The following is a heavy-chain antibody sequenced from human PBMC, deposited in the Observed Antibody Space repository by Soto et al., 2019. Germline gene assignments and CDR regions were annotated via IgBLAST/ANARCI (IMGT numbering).Heavy chain of an antibody. Sequence: PGGSLRLSCAASGITFSDYYMSWIRQAPGKGLEWISYISSSGTTIYYADSVKGRYTISRDNAKNSLYLQMNSLRAEDTAVYYCVRTNGWFDPWGKGNLVTVDS. D-gene: IGHD3-3*01. CDR1: GITFSDYY. CDR2: ISSSGTTI. CDR3: VRTNGWFDP. J-gene: IGHJ5*02. V-gene: IGHV3-11*01.